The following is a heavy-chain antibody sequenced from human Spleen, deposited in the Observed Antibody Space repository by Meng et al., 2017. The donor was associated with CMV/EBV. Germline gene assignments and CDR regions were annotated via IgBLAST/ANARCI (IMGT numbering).Heavy chain of an antibody. J-gene: IGHJ6*02. V-gene: IGHV3-21*01. Sequence: GESLKISCAASGFTFSTYTINWVRQAPGKALEWVSSISGSSSYMYYADSVKGRFTISRDNAKNSLYLQMNSLRAEDTAVYYCARDQDLDYGMDVWGQGTTVTVSS. CDR1: GFTFSTYT. CDR2: ISGSSSYM. CDR3: ARDQDLDYGMDV.